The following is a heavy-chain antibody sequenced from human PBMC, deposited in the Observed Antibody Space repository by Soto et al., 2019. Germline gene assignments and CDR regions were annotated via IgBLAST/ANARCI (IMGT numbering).Heavy chain of an antibody. D-gene: IGHD1-1*01. Sequence: EVQLVESGGGLVQPGGSLRLSCAASGFMFSRSWMSWVRQAPGRGLEWVANIKEDGSEKYYVGSVLGRFTISRDNAENSLYLQMNSLRADDTALYYCAFNSHWGQGTLVTVSS. CDR3: AFNSH. V-gene: IGHV3-7*05. CDR2: IKEDGSEK. CDR1: GFMFSRSW. J-gene: IGHJ4*02.